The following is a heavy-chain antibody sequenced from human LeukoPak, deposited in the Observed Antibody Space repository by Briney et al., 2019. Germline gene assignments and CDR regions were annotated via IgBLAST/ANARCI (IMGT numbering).Heavy chain of an antibody. V-gene: IGHV3-23*01. D-gene: IGHD2-15*01. CDR2: ISTSGSGA. CDR1: GFTFSSSW. CDR3: ARDIDFDY. Sequence: GGSLRLSCAASGFTFSSSWMTWVRQAPGKGLEWVSTISTSGSGAYYAASVRGRFTISRDNSMNTLSLQMNSLRAEDTAVYYCARDIDFDYWGQGTLVTVSS. J-gene: IGHJ4*02.